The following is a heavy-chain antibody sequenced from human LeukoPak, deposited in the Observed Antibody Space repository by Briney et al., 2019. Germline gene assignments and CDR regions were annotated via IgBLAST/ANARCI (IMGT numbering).Heavy chain of an antibody. D-gene: IGHD2-15*01. CDR2: ISNRSTV. CDR3: ARDLVGRGSGAFDI. CDR1: GFTFSSFS. Sequence: GGSLRLSCAASGFTFSSFSMDWVRQAPGKGLEWVSYISNRSTVYYTDSVKGRSTTSRDNAKNSLYLQMNSLRVEDTAVYYCARDLVGRGSGAFDIWGQGTMVTVSS. V-gene: IGHV3-48*01. J-gene: IGHJ3*02.